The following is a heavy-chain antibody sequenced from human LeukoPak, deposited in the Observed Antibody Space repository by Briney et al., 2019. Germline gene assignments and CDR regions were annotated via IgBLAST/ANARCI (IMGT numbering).Heavy chain of an antibody. V-gene: IGHV3-20*04. CDR2: INWSGGST. D-gene: IGHD3-16*01. CDR1: GFTFDDYE. CDR3: AREEGGYFDY. Sequence: PGGSLRLSCAASGFTFDDYEMSWVRQAPGKGLEWVSGINWSGGSTGYADSVKGRFTISRDNAKNSLYLQMSSLRAEDTALYYCAREEGGYFDYWGQGTLVTVSS. J-gene: IGHJ4*02.